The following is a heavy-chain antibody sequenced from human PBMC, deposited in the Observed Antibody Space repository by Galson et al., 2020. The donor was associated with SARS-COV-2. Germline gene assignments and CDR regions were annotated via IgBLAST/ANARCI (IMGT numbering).Heavy chain of an antibody. D-gene: IGHD1-1*01. V-gene: IGHV4-39*01. J-gene: IGHJ2*01. CDR2: VYYSGDT. CDR3: ARLDWSLWYFDL. CDR1: GDSISNTFYY. Sequence: SETLSLTCTVSGDSISNTFYYWAWIRQSPGKGLEWIGRVYYSGDTYYNPSLRSRVTISVDTSKNQFSLNLYSVTAADTALYYCARLDWSLWYFDLWGRGTLVTVSS.